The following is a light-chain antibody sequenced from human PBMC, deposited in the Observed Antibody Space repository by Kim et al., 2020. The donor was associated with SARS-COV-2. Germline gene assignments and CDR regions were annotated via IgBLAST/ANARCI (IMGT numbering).Light chain of an antibody. CDR3: QSYDSSLSGSVV. CDR1: SSNIGAGYD. CDR2: GNS. J-gene: IGLJ2*01. Sequence: VTISCTGSSSNIGAGYDVHWYQQLPGTAPKLLIYGNSKRPSGVPDRFSGSKSGTSASLAITGLQAEDEADYYCQSYDSSLSGSVVFGGGTQLTVL. V-gene: IGLV1-40*01.